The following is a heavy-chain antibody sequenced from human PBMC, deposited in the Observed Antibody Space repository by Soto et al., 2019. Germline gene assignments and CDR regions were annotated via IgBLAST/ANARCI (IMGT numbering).Heavy chain of an antibody. J-gene: IGHJ4*02. CDR1: GGLYSSYA. CDR3: ARDNSSDSSGYYNSDLGYYFDY. V-gene: IGHV1-69*13. CDR2: IIPLFGTT. D-gene: IGHD3-22*01. Sequence: SVKVSCKAAGGLYSSYALSWVRQAPGQGLEWLGGIIPLFGTTSYARKFQGRVTITADELTTTAYMELSSLTSEDTAIYYCARDNSSDSSGYYNSDLGYYFDYWGQGTQVTVSS.